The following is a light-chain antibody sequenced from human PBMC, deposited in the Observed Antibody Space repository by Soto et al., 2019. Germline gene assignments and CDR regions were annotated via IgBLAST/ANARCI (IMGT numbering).Light chain of an antibody. CDR2: GAS. V-gene: IGKV3-15*01. CDR3: QQYFEWPPMT. CDR1: ETVATN. Sequence: VMTQSPATLSVSPGERATLSCWASETVATNLAWYQQKPGQAPRLLISGASTRAAGISDRFRGSGSGTEFTLPISSLRSEDSSIDYCQQYFEWPPMTFGQGTKVEI. J-gene: IGKJ1*01.